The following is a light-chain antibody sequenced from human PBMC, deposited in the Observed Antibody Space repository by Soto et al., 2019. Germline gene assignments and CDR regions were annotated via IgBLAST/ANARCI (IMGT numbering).Light chain of an antibody. Sequence: VLTQSPDILSLSPGQTATLSCRASESVDRYVAWYQQKVGQAPRLLIYDAFTRATGVAARFSGSGSATDFTLTISRLEPEDFAVYYCLQYGRSPPNTFGQGTKLEIK. V-gene: IGKV3-20*01. CDR1: ESVDRY. CDR3: LQYGRSPPNT. J-gene: IGKJ2*01. CDR2: DAF.